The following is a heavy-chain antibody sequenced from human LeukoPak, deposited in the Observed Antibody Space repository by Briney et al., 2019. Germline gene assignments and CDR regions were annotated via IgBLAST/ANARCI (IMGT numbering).Heavy chain of an antibody. D-gene: IGHD6-19*01. CDR2: ISYDGSNK. Sequence: GGSLRLSCAASGFTFSSYAMHWVRQAPGKGLEWVAVISYDGSNKYYADSVKGRFTISRDNSKNTLYLQMNSLRAEDTAVYYCARAQWLVHAFDIWGQGTMVTVSS. V-gene: IGHV3-30*04. J-gene: IGHJ3*02. CDR1: GFTFSSYA. CDR3: ARAQWLVHAFDI.